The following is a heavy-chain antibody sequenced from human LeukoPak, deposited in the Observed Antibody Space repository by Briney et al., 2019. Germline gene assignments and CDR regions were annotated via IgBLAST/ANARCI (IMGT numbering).Heavy chain of an antibody. Sequence: SETLSLTCAVYGGSFSGYYWSWIRQPPGKGLEWIGEINHSGSTNYNPSLKSRVTISVDTSKNQFSLKLSSVTAADTAVYYCASSRAGGWGSQHDYWGQGTLVTVSS. D-gene: IGHD3-16*01. V-gene: IGHV4-34*01. J-gene: IGHJ4*02. CDR2: INHSGST. CDR3: ASSRAGGWGSQHDY. CDR1: GGSFSGYY.